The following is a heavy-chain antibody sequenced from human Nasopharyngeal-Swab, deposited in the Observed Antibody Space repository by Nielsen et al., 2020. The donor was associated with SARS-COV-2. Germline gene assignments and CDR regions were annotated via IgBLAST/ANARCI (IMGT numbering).Heavy chain of an antibody. CDR3: ARERSGSYWYYYYYGMDV. V-gene: IGHV3-7*01. CDR1: GFTFSSYW. J-gene: IGHJ6*02. CDR2: IKQDGSEK. Sequence: GGSLRLSCAASGFTFSSYWMSWVRQAPGKGLEWVANIKQDGSEKYYVDSVKGRFTISRDNAKNSLYLQMNSLGAEDTAVYYCARERSGSYWYYYYYGMDVWGQGTTVTVSS. D-gene: IGHD3-10*01.